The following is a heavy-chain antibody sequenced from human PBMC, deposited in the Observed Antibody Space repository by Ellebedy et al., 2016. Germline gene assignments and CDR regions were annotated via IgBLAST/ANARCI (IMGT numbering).Heavy chain of an antibody. D-gene: IGHD1-14*01. V-gene: IGHV6-1*01. CDR2: TYYRSKWYN. Sequence: SQTLSLTXXISGDSVSSNSAAWNWIRQSPSRGLEWLGRTYYRSKWYNDYAVSVKSRITINPDTSKKQFSLQLNSVTPEDTAVYYCAREAHPGNPYGMDVWGQGTTVTVSS. CDR1: GDSVSSNSAA. J-gene: IGHJ6*02. CDR3: AREAHPGNPYGMDV.